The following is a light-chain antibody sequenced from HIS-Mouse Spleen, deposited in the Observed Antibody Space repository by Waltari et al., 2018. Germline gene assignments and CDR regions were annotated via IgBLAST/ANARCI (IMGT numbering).Light chain of an antibody. CDR1: SSDVGSYNL. J-gene: IGLJ2*01. CDR3: CSYAGSSTFVV. CDR2: EGS. Sequence: QSALTQPASVSGSPGQSITIPCTGTSSDVGSYNLVSWYQQHPGKATKLMIYEGSKRPSGLSNRFPGSKAGTTATLTISGLQAEDEADYYCCSYAGSSTFVVFGGGTKLTVL. V-gene: IGLV2-23*01.